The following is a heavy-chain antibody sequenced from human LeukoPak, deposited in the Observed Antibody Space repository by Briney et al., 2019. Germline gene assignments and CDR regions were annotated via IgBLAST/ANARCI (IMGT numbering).Heavy chain of an antibody. D-gene: IGHD3-10*01. CDR2: IKQDGSEK. V-gene: IGHV3-7*01. CDR3: ASRNYGSGSYWSNYYYMDV. Sequence: GGSLRLSCAASGFTFSSYWMSWVRQAPGKGLEWVANIKQDGSEKYYVDSVKGRFTISRDNAKNSLYLQMNSLRAEDTAVYYCASRNYGSGSYWSNYYYMDVWGKGTTVTVSS. CDR1: GFTFSSYW. J-gene: IGHJ6*03.